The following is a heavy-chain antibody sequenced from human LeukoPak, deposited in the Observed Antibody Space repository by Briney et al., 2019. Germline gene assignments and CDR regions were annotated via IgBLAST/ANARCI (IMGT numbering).Heavy chain of an antibody. CDR3: ARDRRTRIAVAGPYYYGMDV. V-gene: IGHV1-69*05. D-gene: IGHD6-19*01. CDR2: IIPIFGTA. CDR1: GGTFSSYA. Sequence: GASVKVSCKASGGTFSSYAISWVRQAPGQGLEWMGGIIPIFGTANYAQKFQGRVTITTDESTSTAYMELSSLRSEDTAVYYCARDRRTRIAVAGPYYYGMDVWGQGTTVTVSS. J-gene: IGHJ6*02.